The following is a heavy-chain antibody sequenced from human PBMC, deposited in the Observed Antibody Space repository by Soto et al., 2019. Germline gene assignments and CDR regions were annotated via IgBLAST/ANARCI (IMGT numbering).Heavy chain of an antibody. J-gene: IGHJ4*02. V-gene: IGHV3-23*01. CDR3: AKGVQFGWAAHFDF. CDR2: ISGTDTGT. CDR1: GFSCSTHA. D-gene: IGHD3-16*01. Sequence: EVQLLESGGGLVQPGGSLRLSCAASGFSCSTHAMSWVRQAPGKGLEWVSLISGTDTGTSYADSATGRFTMSRYNSKNTLGLQMNSVRGEGTAVYDCAKGVQFGWAAHFDFWCQGTLVTVSS.